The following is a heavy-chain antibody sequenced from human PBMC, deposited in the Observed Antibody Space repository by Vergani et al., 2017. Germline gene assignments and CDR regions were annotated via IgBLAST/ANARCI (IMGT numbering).Heavy chain of an antibody. D-gene: IGHD1-1*01. CDR1: GFIFSSYT. V-gene: IGHV3-21*02. J-gene: IGHJ4*02. Sequence: EVQLVESGGGLVQPGGSLRLSCEASGFIFSSYTMNWVRQAPGKGLEWVSSISSSSSYIYYADSVRGRFTISRDNGKNSLYLQLNSLRAEDGAVSYCAREYNSGLDYGGQGTLVTVSS. CDR2: ISSSSSYI. CDR3: AREYNSGLDY.